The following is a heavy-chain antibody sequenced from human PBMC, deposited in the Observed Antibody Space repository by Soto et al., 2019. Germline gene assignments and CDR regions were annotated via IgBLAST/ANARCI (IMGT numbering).Heavy chain of an antibody. V-gene: IGHV1-2*02. CDR1: GYTFTGYY. CDR3: ARGDSTDCSNGVCSFFYNHDMDV. CDR2: INPHSGGT. D-gene: IGHD2-8*01. Sequence: ASVKVSCKASGYTFTGYYIHWVRQAPGQGLEWMGWINPHSGGTKYAQKFQGRVTVTRDTSISTAYMELTRLTSDDTAIYYCARGDSTDCSNGVCSFFYNHDMDVWGQGTTVTVSS. J-gene: IGHJ6*02.